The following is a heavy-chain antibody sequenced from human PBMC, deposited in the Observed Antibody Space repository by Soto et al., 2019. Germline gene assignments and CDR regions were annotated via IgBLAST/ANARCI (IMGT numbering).Heavy chain of an antibody. CDR1: GYTFTSYA. CDR2: INAGNGNT. Sequence: ASVKVSCKASGYTFTSYAMHWVRQAPGQRLEWMGWINAGNGNTKYSQKFQGRVTITRDTSASTAYMEPSSLRSEDTAVYYCARQFNAYSSSYDYWGQGTLVTVSS. D-gene: IGHD6-13*01. J-gene: IGHJ4*02. V-gene: IGHV1-3*01. CDR3: ARQFNAYSSSYDY.